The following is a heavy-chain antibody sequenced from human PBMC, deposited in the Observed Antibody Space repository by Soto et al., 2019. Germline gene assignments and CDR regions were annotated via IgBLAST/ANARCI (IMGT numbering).Heavy chain of an antibody. V-gene: IGHV4-59*01. CDR3: ASYDFWSGYPFDY. Sequence: SETLSLTCTVSGGSISSYYWSWIRQPPGKGLEWIGYIYYSGSTNYNPSLKSRVTISVDTSKNQFSLKLSSVTAADTAVYYCASYDFWSGYPFDYWGQGTLVTVSS. J-gene: IGHJ4*02. D-gene: IGHD3-3*01. CDR2: IYYSGST. CDR1: GGSISSYY.